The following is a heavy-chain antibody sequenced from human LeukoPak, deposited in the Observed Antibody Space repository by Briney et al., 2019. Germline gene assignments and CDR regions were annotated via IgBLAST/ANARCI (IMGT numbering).Heavy chain of an antibody. CDR1: GFTFTNYW. Sequence: GGSLRLSCAASGFTFTNYWMHWVRQAPGMGLVWVSRLPPDELDIIYADSVKGRFTVSRDNAKNTVYLQMNNLRAEDTAVYYCAKDREDTAMVTPFDYWGQGTLVTVSS. V-gene: IGHV3-74*01. J-gene: IGHJ4*02. CDR2: LPPDELDI. CDR3: AKDREDTAMVTPFDY. D-gene: IGHD5-18*01.